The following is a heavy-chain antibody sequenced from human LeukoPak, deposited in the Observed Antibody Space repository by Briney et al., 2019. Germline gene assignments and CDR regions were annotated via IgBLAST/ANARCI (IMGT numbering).Heavy chain of an antibody. Sequence: GGSLRLSCAAAGFTFSSYAMSWVRQAPGKGLECVSAISGSGGSTYYADSVKGRFTISRDNSKNTLYLQMNSLRAEDTAVYYCAKDHSSGWYDYWGQGTLVTVSS. V-gene: IGHV3-23*01. J-gene: IGHJ4*02. CDR1: GFTFSSYA. D-gene: IGHD6-19*01. CDR3: AKDHSSGWYDY. CDR2: ISGSGGST.